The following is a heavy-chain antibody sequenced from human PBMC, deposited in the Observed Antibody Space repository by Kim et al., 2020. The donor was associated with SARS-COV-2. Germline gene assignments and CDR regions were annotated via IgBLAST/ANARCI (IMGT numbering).Heavy chain of an antibody. CDR1: GYSFTTYW. CDR3: ARGNYGGNFGSPFDY. J-gene: IGHJ4*02. CDR2: IYPGDSHT. V-gene: IGHV5-51*01. Sequence: GESLKISCKGSGYSFTTYWIAWVRQMPGKGLEWMGIIYPGDSHTTYSPSFQGQVTISADKSITTAYLQWSGLKASDSAMYYCARGNYGGNFGSPFDYWGQGTLVTVSS. D-gene: IGHD2-21*02.